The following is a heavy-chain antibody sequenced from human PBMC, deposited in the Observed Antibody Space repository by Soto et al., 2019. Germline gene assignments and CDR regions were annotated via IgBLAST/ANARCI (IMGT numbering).Heavy chain of an antibody. D-gene: IGHD3-10*01. Sequence: SETLSLTCAVYGGSFSGYYWSWIRQPPGKGLEWIGEINHSGSTNYNPSLKSRVTISVDTSKNQFSLKLSSVTAADTAVYYCARGPRTYYYDSGTYYYMDVWGKGTTVTVSS. J-gene: IGHJ6*03. CDR3: ARGPRTYYYDSGTYYYMDV. V-gene: IGHV4-34*01. CDR1: GGSFSGYY. CDR2: INHSGST.